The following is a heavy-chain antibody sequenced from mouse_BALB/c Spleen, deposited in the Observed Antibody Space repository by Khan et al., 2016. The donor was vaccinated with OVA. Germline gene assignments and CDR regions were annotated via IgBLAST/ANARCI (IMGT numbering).Heavy chain of an antibody. D-gene: IGHD2-2*01. J-gene: IGHJ2*01. CDR3: ARGSGYHDFEY. CDR2: IYPYTGGT. CDR1: GYTFTDYN. Sequence: EVELVESGPELVKPGASVKISCKASGYTFTDYNIHWVKQSHGQSLEWIGYIYPYTGGTGYNQKFKSKATLTVDNSSKTAYMELRSLTSEDSAVYYCARGSGYHDFEYWGQGTTLTVSS. V-gene: IGHV1S29*02.